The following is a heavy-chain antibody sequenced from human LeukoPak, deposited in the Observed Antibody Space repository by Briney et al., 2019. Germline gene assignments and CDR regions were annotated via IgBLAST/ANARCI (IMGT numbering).Heavy chain of an antibody. Sequence: GGSLRLSCAASGFTFSSYSMNWVRQAPGKGLEWVSYISSSSSTIYYADSVKGRFTISRDNAKNSLYLQMNSLRAEDTAVYYCARRGGYCSSTSCSDYWGQGTLVTVSS. CDR2: ISSSSSTI. CDR3: ARRGGYCSSTSCSDY. D-gene: IGHD2-2*01. J-gene: IGHJ4*02. CDR1: GFTFSSYS. V-gene: IGHV3-48*01.